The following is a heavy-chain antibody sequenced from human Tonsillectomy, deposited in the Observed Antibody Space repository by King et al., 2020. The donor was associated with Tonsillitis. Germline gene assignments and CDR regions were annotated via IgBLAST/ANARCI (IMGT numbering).Heavy chain of an antibody. J-gene: IGHJ3*02. CDR2: ISAYNGNT. CDR3: ARDGGLYSRGDASDI. D-gene: IGHD6-13*01. CDR1: GYTFTNYG. Sequence: VQLVESGVEVKKPGASVKVSCKASGYTFTNYGISWVRQAPGQGLEWVGWISAYNGNTDYAQKLQGRVTMTTDTSTSTAYMELRSLRSDDTAVYYCARDGGLYSRGDASDIWGQGTLVTVSS. V-gene: IGHV1-18*01.